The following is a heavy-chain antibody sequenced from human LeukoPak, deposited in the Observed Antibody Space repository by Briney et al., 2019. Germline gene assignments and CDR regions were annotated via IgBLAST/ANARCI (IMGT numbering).Heavy chain of an antibody. J-gene: IGHJ4*02. D-gene: IGHD2-2*01. CDR1: GYSISSGYY. V-gene: IGHV4-38-2*01. CDR3: ARGEYCSSTSCAIPEYYFDY. Sequence: SETLSLTCAVSGYSISSGYYWGWIRQPPGKGLVWIGSIYHSGSTYYNPSLKSRVTISVDTSKNQFSLKLSSVTAADTAVYYCARGEYCSSTSCAIPEYYFDYWGQGTLVTVSS. CDR2: IYHSGST.